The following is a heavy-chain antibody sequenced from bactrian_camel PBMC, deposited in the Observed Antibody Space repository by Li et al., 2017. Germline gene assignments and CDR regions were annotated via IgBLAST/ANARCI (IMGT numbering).Heavy chain of an antibody. Sequence: HVQLVESGGGLVHPGGSLRLSCAASGFTFSSYWMYWVRQCPGKGLEWLSLISSKGPNTYYKESEYGKFIISRDDAKNTVYLQLNSLKPEDSGTYYCIKGDDSWFAEFVYWGQGTQVTVS. CDR2: ISSKGPNT. V-gene: IGHV3S6*01. CDR3: IKGDDSWFAEFVY. J-gene: IGHJ4*01. CDR1: GFTFSSYW. D-gene: IGHD2*01.